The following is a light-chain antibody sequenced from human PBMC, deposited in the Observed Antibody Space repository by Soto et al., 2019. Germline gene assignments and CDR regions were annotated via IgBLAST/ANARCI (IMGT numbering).Light chain of an antibody. V-gene: IGLV2-23*01. CDR1: GSDVGTYNL. Sequence: QSALTQPASVSGSPGQSITISCTGTGSDVGTYNLVSWYQHHPGKVPKLILYEGTKRPSGVSNRFSGSTSGNTASLTISGLQADDQTDYYCCSYAGYNTYVFGTGTKVTVL. J-gene: IGLJ1*01. CDR3: CSYAGYNTYV. CDR2: EGT.